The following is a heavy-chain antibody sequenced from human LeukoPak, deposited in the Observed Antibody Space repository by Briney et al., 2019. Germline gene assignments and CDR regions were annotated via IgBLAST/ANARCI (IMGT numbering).Heavy chain of an antibody. CDR3: ARDMGSGSLHY. D-gene: IGHD1-26*01. Sequence: ASVKVSCKASGYTFTTYAIHWVRQAPGQRLEWLGWINTGNGDTRYSQTFQGRVTITRDTSASTAYMELSSLRPEDTAMYYCARDMGSGSLHYWGQGTLVTVTS. V-gene: IGHV1-3*04. J-gene: IGHJ4*02. CDR2: INTGNGDT. CDR1: GYTFTTYA.